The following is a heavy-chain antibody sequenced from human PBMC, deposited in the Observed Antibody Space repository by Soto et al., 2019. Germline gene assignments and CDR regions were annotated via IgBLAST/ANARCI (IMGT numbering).Heavy chain of an antibody. V-gene: IGHV1-8*01. CDR3: ARRGYCSGGSCPTHTVTGDNWFDP. D-gene: IGHD2-15*01. CDR2: MNPYSGNT. CDR1: GYTFTSYD. J-gene: IGHJ5*02. Sequence: QVRLVQSGAEVKKPGASVKVSCKASGYTFTSYDINWVRQATGQGLEWMGWMNPYSGNTGYAQKFQGRVTMTRNTSISTAYMELSSLKSEDTAVYYCARRGYCSGGSCPTHTVTGDNWFDPWGQGALVTVSS.